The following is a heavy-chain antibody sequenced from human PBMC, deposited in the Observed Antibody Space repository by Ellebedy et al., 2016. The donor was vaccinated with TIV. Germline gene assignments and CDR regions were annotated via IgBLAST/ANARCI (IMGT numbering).Heavy chain of an antibody. CDR2: ISAYNGNT. V-gene: IGHV1-18*01. Sequence: ASVKVSCXASGYTFTSYGISWVRQAPGQGLEWMGWISAYNGNTNYAQKLQGRVTVTTDTSTSTAYMELRSLRSDDTAVYYCARDNEGGSYDYYYYGMDVWGQGTTVTVSS. CDR3: ARDNEGGSYDYYYYGMDV. CDR1: GYTFTSYG. J-gene: IGHJ6*02. D-gene: IGHD1-26*01.